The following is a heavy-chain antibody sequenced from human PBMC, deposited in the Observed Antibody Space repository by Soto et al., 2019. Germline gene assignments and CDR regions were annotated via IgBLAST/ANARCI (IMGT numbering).Heavy chain of an antibody. J-gene: IGHJ4*02. CDR1: GFTFSIYT. CDR2: IYGNGRST. V-gene: IGHV3-23*01. D-gene: IGHD1-26*01. Sequence: EVQLLESGGGLVQPAGSLRLSCAASGFTFSIYTMSWFRQAPGKGLEWVSSIYGNGRSTFYSASVKGRFTISRDNSGNTVYLQMSSLRAEDTAIYYCAKDFTPDSRWDIDCWGQGSLVTVSS. CDR3: AKDFTPDSRWDIDC.